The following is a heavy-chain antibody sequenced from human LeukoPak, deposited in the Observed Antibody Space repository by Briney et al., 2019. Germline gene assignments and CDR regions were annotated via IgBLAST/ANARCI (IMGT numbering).Heavy chain of an antibody. CDR2: ISGSGGST. CDR1: GFTFSSYA. D-gene: IGHD4-17*01. J-gene: IGHJ4*02. V-gene: IGHV3-23*01. Sequence: GGSLRLSCAASGFTFSSYAMSWVRQAPGKGLEWVSAISGSGGSTYYADSVKGRFTISRDNSKNTLYLQMNSPRAEDTAVYYCAKDGFDYGDPTGFDYWGQGTLVTVSS. CDR3: AKDGFDYGDPTGFDY.